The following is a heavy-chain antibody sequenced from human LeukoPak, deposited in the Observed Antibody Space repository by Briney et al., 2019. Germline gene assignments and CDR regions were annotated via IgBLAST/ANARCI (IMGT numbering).Heavy chain of an antibody. CDR3: AINFRSAYYFFGF. CDR2: IYSGGRT. J-gene: IGHJ4*02. CDR1: GFTVSSNY. D-gene: IGHD3-3*01. V-gene: IGHV3-53*01. Sequence: GGSLRLSCAASGFTVSSNYMSWVRQAPGKGLEWVSVIYSGGRTYYTDAAKGRFTISRDNSTNALYLQMNSLRAEDTAVYYYAINFRSAYYFFGFWGQGILVTVSS.